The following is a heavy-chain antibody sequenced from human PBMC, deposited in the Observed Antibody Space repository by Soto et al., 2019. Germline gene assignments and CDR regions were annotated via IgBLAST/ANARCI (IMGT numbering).Heavy chain of an antibody. J-gene: IGHJ6*02. CDR3: AREYYDFWSGYYTGPTYYYYGMDV. CDR1: GFSLSTSGVG. CDR2: IYWDDDK. Sequence: QITLKESGPTLVKPTQTLTLTCTFSGFSLSTSGVGVGWIRQPPGKALEWLALIYWDDDKRYSPSLKSRLTITKDTSKNQVVLTMTNMDPVDTATYYCAREYYDFWSGYYTGPTYYYYGMDVWGHGTTVTVSS. D-gene: IGHD3-3*01. V-gene: IGHV2-5*02.